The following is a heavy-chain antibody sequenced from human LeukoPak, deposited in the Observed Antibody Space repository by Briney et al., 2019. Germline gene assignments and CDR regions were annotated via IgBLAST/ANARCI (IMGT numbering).Heavy chain of an antibody. CDR3: AKDFFIGEPHFDY. D-gene: IGHD3-10*01. V-gene: IGHV3-64*01. CDR2: ISRSGGNT. J-gene: IGHJ4*02. Sequence: QPGGSLRLSCAASGFTISRSSMHWVRQAPGKGLEFVSAISRSGGNTYYANSVKGRFTISRDTSKNTLYLQMNSLRAEDTAVYYCAKDFFIGEPHFDYWGQGTLVTVSS. CDR1: GFTISRSS.